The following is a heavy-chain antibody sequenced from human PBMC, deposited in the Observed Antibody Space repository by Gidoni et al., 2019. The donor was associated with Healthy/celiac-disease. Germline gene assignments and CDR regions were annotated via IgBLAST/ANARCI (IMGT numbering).Heavy chain of an antibody. CDR3: ARDTGYYDSSGYHDY. D-gene: IGHD3-22*01. V-gene: IGHV1-46*01. J-gene: IGHJ4*02. CDR2: INPSGGST. Sequence: QVQLVQSGAEVKKPGASVKVSCKASGYTFPSYYMHWVRQAPGQGLEWMGIINPSGGSTSYAQKFQGRVTMTRDTSTSTVYMELSSLRSEDTAVYYCARDTGYYDSSGYHDYWGQRTLVTVSS. CDR1: GYTFPSYY.